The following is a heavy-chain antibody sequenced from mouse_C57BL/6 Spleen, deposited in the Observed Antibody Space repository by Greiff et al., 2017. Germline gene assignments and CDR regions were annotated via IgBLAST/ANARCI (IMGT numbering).Heavy chain of an antibody. CDR2: IHPRDGST. J-gene: IGHJ3*01. V-gene: IGHV1-85*01. D-gene: IGHD1-1*02. CDR3: ARGGRGGAGIWAY. CDR1: GYTFTSYD. Sequence: QVQLQQPGPELVKPGASVKLSCKASGYTFTSYDINWVKQRPGQGLEWSGRIHPRDGSTKSNEKFTGKATLTVDKSSSTAYMELHSLTSEDSAVYCCARGGRGGAGIWAYWGKGTLVTVSA.